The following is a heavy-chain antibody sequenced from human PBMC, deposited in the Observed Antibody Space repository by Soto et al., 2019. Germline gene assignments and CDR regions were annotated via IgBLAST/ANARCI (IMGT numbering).Heavy chain of an antibody. D-gene: IGHD3-9*01. V-gene: IGHV3-30-3*01. CDR2: ISYDGSNK. CDR3: ARASSRYFDWLFHFDY. Sequence: ESGGGVVQPGRSLRLSCAASGFTFSSYAMHWVRQAPGKGLEWVAVISYDGSNKYYADSVKGRFTISRDNSKNTLYLQMNSLRAEDTAVYYCARASSRYFDWLFHFDYWGQGTLVTVSS. J-gene: IGHJ4*02. CDR1: GFTFSSYA.